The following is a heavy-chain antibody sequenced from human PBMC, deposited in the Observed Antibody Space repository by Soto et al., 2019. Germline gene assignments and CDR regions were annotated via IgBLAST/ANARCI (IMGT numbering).Heavy chain of an antibody. V-gene: IGHV3-33*01. CDR2: IWYDGSKT. CDR3: ARPRSLTFDAFDL. CDR1: GLTLSNYG. J-gene: IGHJ3*01. Sequence: QVQLVESGGTLVQPGRSLRLSCGASGLTLSNYGIHWVRQAPGEGLEWVALIWYDGSKTYYGDSVRGRFTISRDDSKNPVFLQMNSLRAEDTAVYYCARPRSLTFDAFDLWGQGTRVTVSS.